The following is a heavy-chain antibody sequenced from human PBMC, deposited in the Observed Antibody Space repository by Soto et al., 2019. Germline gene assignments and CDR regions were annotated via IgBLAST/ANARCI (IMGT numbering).Heavy chain of an antibody. CDR1: GFTFSSYW. Sequence: GGSLRLSCAASGFTFSSYWMSWVRHAPGKGLEWVANIKQDGSEKYYVDSVKGRFTISRDNAKNSLYLQMNSLRAEDTAVYYCARAIFGVVPYGMDVWGQGTTVTVSS. D-gene: IGHD3-3*01. V-gene: IGHV3-7*01. J-gene: IGHJ6*02. CDR3: ARAIFGVVPYGMDV. CDR2: IKQDGSEK.